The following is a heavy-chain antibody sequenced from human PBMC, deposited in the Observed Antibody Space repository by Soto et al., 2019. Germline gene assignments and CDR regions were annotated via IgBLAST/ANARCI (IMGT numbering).Heavy chain of an antibody. CDR3: AREFLEWLLSTTTSEYGMDV. D-gene: IGHD3-3*01. CDR2: IDPSDSYT. Sequence: GESLKISCKGSGYSFTSYWISWVRQMPGKGLEWMGRIDPSDSYTNYSASFQGHVTISADKSISTAYLQWSSLKASDTAMYYCAREFLEWLLSTTTSEYGMDVWGQGTTVTVSS. V-gene: IGHV5-10-1*01. CDR1: GYSFTSYW. J-gene: IGHJ6*02.